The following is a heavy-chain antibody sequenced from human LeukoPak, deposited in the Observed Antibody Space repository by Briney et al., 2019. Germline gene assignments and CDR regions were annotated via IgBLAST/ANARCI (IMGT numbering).Heavy chain of an antibody. V-gene: IGHV3-53*01. CDR3: ARDKGVGATERSDY. CDR2: IRGDAVT. CDR1: GFTVSSPY. J-gene: IGHJ4*02. D-gene: IGHD1-26*01. Sequence: AGGSLRLSCAVSGFTVSSPYMTWARQAPGKGLEWVSTIRGDAVTSYADSVKDRFTISRDNSKNTLYLQMSSLRSEDTAVYYCARDKGVGATERSDYWGQGTLVTVSS.